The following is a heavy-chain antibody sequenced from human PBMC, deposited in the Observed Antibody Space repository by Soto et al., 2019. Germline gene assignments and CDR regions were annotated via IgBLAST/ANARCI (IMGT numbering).Heavy chain of an antibody. CDR2: ISSSSSTI. V-gene: IGHV3-48*02. Sequence: GGSLRLSCAASGFTFSSYSMNWVRQAPGEGLEWVSYISSSSSTIYYADSVKGRFTISRDNAKNSLYLQMNSLRDEDTAVYYCASLDFSYYYYYGMDVWGQGTTVTVSS. CDR1: GFTFSSYS. CDR3: ASLDFSYYYYYGMDV. J-gene: IGHJ6*02.